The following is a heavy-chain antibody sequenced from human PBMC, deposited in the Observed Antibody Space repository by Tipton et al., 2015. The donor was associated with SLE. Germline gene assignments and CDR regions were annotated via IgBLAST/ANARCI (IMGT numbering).Heavy chain of an antibody. CDR3: AKFGGGYSGYGPYYYYGMDV. J-gene: IGHJ6*02. CDR2: IDWNGGAT. Sequence: SLRLSCAASGFNFGDYAMHWVRQAPGKGLEWVSGIDWNGGATVYADSVKGRFTISRDNAKNSLYLQMNSLRVEDTALYYCAKFGGGYSGYGPYYYYGMDVWGQGTTVTVSS. V-gene: IGHV3-20*04. CDR1: GFNFGDYA. D-gene: IGHD5-12*01.